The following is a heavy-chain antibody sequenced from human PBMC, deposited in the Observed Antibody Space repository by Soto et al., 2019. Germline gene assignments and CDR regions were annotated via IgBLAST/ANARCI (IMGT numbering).Heavy chain of an antibody. CDR2: IYYSGST. D-gene: IGHD2-2*01. CDR3: ARRSSSSRDYYYYYGMDV. CDR1: GGSISSSSYY. Sequence: SDTLSLTCTVSGGSISSSSYYWGWIRQPPGKGLEWIGSIYYSGSTYYNPSLKSRVTISVDTSKNQFSLKLSSVTAADTAVYYCARRSSSSRDYYYYYGMDVWGQGTSVTVSS. J-gene: IGHJ6*02. V-gene: IGHV4-39*01.